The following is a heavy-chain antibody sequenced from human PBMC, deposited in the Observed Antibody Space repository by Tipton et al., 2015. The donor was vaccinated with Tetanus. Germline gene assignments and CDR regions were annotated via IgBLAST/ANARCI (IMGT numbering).Heavy chain of an antibody. CDR2: ISPYNGKT. D-gene: IGHD3-3*01. J-gene: IGHJ6*02. V-gene: IGHV1-18*01. CDR1: GYSFTRYG. CDR3: ARSSVTGQEVLETMSEQTYYHYYSMDV. Sequence: QSGAEVKKPGASVKVSCKTSGYSFTRYGISWVRQAPGQGLEWMGWISPYNGKTNYAQKLQGRVTMTTDTSTTTAYMELRSLRSDDTAVYYCARSSVTGQEVLETMSEQTYYHYYSMDVWGQGTTVTVSS.